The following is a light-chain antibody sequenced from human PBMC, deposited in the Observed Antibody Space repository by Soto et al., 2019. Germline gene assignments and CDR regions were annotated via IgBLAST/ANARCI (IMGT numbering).Light chain of an antibody. CDR3: QQYGGSPIT. J-gene: IGKJ5*01. CDR1: QSVSRRL. CDR2: GAS. V-gene: IGKV3-20*01. Sequence: IMMTQSPVTLSLTPGGRATLSCRASQSVSRRLSWYQQRPGQSPRLLISGASMRDSGVPVRFIGSGSGTDFTLTITRLEPEDFAVYYCQQYGGSPITFGLGTLLEV.